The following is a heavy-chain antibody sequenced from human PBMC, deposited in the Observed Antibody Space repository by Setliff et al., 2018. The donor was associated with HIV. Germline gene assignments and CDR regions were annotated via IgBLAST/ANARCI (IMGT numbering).Heavy chain of an antibody. CDR1: GFTFSSYA. CDR2: MSYDGNNK. CDR3: VRDCRVGWVFTYGMDV. V-gene: IGHV3-30*04. Sequence: GGSLRLSCAASGFTFSSYAMHWVRQAPGKGLEWVAVMSYDGNNKYYADSVKGRFTISRDNSKNTLFLQMNSLRPEDPAVYYCVRDCRVGWVFTYGMDVWGQGTLVTVSS. J-gene: IGHJ6*02. D-gene: IGHD6-13*01.